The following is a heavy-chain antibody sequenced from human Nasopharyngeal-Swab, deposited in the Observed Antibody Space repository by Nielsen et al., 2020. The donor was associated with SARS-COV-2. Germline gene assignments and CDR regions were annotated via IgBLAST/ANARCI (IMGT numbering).Heavy chain of an antibody. CDR2: IRSKGNNYAT. D-gene: IGHD2-21*02. CDR3: TRCGGGCYSGRDY. Sequence: GESLKISCAASEFTFSDSAIHWVRQASGKGLEWVGRIRSKGNNYATAYAASVKGRFIIFRDDPTNTAYLQMNSLKTEDTAVYYCTRCGGGCYSGRDYWGQGTLVTVSS. CDR1: EFTFSDSA. V-gene: IGHV3-73*01. J-gene: IGHJ4*02.